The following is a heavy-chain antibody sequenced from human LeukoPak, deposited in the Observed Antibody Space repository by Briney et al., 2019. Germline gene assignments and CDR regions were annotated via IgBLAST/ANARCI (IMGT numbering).Heavy chain of an antibody. D-gene: IGHD3-22*01. CDR2: INSDGSST. CDR3: ARDFHDSNGYPNYYYYGMDV. J-gene: IGHJ6*02. V-gene: IGHV3-74*01. Sequence: GGSLRLSCAASGFTFSSYWMHWVRQAPGKGLVWVSRINSDGSSTSYADSVKGRFTISRDNAKNTLYLQMNSLRAEDTAVYYCARDFHDSNGYPNYYYYGMDVWGQGTTVTVSS. CDR1: GFTFSSYW.